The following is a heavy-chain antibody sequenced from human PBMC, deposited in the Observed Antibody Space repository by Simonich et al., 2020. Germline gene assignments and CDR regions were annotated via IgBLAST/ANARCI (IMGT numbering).Heavy chain of an antibody. J-gene: IGHJ3*02. CDR3: ARDSSYYAFDI. CDR2: INSSSSTI. D-gene: IGHD5-12*01. Sequence: EVQLVESGGGLVQPGGSLRLSCAASGFTFSSYSMNWVRQAPGKGLEWVSYINSSSSTIYYADSVKGRFTISRDNAKNSLYLQMNSLRAEDTAVYYCARDSSYYAFDIWGQGTMVTVSS. CDR1: GFTFSSYS. V-gene: IGHV3-48*01.